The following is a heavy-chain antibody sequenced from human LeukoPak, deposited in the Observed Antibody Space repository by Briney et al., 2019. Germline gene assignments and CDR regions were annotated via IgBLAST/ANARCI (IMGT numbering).Heavy chain of an antibody. V-gene: IGHV3-23*01. CDR3: AKALQTIVATTVSH. J-gene: IGHJ3*01. CDR1: GFSFSSYW. CDR2: ISGSGGST. Sequence: QPGGSLRLSCAASGFSFSSYWMHWVRQAPGKGLEWVSAISGSGGSTYYADSVKGRFTISRDNSKNTLYLQMNSLRAEDTAVYYCAKALQTIVATTVSHWGQGTMVTVSS. D-gene: IGHD5-12*01.